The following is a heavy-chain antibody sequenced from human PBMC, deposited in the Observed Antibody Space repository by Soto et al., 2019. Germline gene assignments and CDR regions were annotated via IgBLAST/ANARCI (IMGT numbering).Heavy chain of an antibody. CDR1: GFTFSSYS. CDR2: ISSSSSTI. CDR3: ARGQYYYDSSGYLY. Sequence: PGGSVRLSCAASGFTFSSYSMNWVRQALGKGLEWVSYISSSSSTIYYADSVKGRFTISRDNAKNSLYLQMNSLRDEDTAVYYCARGQYYYDSSGYLYWGQGTLVPVSS. J-gene: IGHJ4*02. V-gene: IGHV3-48*02. D-gene: IGHD3-22*01.